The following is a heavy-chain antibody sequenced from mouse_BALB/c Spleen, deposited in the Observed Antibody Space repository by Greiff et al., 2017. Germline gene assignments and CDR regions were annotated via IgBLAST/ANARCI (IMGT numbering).Heavy chain of an antibody. CDR3: ARGDDYDEEAWFAY. Sequence: DVKLVESGGGLVKPGGSLKLSCAASGFTFSSYAMSWVRQTPEKRLEWVASISSGGSTYYPDSVKGRFTISSDNARNILYLQMSSLRSEDTAMYYCARGDDYDEEAWFAYWGQGTLVTVSA. J-gene: IGHJ3*01. V-gene: IGHV5-6-5*01. CDR2: ISSGGST. CDR1: GFTFSSYA. D-gene: IGHD2-4*01.